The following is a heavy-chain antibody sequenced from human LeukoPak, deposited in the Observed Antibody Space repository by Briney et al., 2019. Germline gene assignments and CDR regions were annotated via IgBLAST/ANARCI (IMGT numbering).Heavy chain of an antibody. D-gene: IGHD4-23*01. CDR1: GYTFTSYY. CDR2: INPSGGST. CDR3: ARDGAPSRGKENNWFDP. J-gene: IGHJ5*02. Sequence: ASVKVSCKASGYTFTSYYMHWVRQAPGQGLEWMGIINPSGGSTSYAQEFQGRVTMTRDTSTSTVYMELSSLRSEDTAVYYCARDGAPSRGKENNWFDPWGQGTLVTVSS. V-gene: IGHV1-46*01.